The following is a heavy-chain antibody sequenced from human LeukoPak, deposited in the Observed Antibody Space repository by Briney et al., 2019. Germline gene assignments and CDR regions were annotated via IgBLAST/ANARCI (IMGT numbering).Heavy chain of an antibody. J-gene: IGHJ5*02. V-gene: IGHV3-30-3*01. CDR1: GFTFSSYA. D-gene: IGHD2-2*01. Sequence: PGRSLRLSCSASGFTFSSYAMHWVRQAPGKGLEWVAVISYDGSNKYYADSVKGRFTISRDNSKNTLYLQMNSLRAEDTAVYYCARRLKEYRGDWFDPWGQGTLVTVSS. CDR2: ISYDGSNK. CDR3: ARRLKEYRGDWFDP.